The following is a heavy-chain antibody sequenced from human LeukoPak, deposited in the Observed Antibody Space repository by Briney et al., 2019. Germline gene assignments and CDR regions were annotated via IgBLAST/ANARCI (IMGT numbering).Heavy chain of an antibody. V-gene: IGHV4-34*01. CDR1: GGSLGGLS. Sequence: SETLSLTCAVYGGSLGGLSWGWIRQPPRKGLEWIGEINHSGNTTYNPSLKSRVTISVDTSKNQFSLKLSSVTAADTAVYYCAREEIRSWFDPWGRGTLVTVSS. D-gene: IGHD5-24*01. CDR3: AREEIRSWFDP. J-gene: IGHJ5*02. CDR2: INHSGNT.